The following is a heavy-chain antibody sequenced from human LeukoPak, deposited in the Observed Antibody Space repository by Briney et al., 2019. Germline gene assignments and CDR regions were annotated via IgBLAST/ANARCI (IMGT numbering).Heavy chain of an antibody. CDR3: AEDSYYDFWSGYIDY. J-gene: IGHJ4*02. CDR2: ISGSGGST. CDR1: GFTFSSYA. D-gene: IGHD3-3*01. Sequence: GSLRLSCAASGFTFSSYAMSWVRQAPGKGLEWVSAISGSGGSTYYADSVKGRFTISRDNSKNTLYLQMNSLRAEDTAVYYCAEDSYYDFWSGYIDYWGQGTLVTVSS. V-gene: IGHV3-23*01.